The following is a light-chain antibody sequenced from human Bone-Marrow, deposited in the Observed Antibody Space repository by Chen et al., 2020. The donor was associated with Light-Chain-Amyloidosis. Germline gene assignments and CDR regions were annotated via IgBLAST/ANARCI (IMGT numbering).Light chain of an antibody. J-gene: IGLJ2*01. CDR3: QSADSSGTYEVI. CDR2: RDT. V-gene: IGLV3-25*03. Sequence: SYELTQPPSVSASPGQTARITCSGDDLPTKYAYWYQQKPGQAPVLVIHRDTERPSGISERFSASSSGTTAPLNISGVQAEDEADYHCQSADSSGTYEVIFGGGTKLTV. CDR1: DLPTKY.